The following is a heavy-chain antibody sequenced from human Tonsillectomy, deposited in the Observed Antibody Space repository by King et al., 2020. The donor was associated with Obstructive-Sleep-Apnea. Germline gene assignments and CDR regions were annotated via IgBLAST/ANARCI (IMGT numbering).Heavy chain of an antibody. V-gene: IGHV4-4*02. CDR2: RYHSGTT. CDR3: ARDRVRGVFHY. D-gene: IGHD3-10*01. CDR1: GGSIGTNNW. J-gene: IGHJ4*02. Sequence: QLQESGPGLVKPSGTLSLTCAVSGGSIGTNNWWSWVRQPPGRGLEWVAERYHSGTTNYNPAFKIRVTISVDKSKNQFSLKLTSVTAPDTAVYYCARDRVRGVFHYWGQGTLVTVSS.